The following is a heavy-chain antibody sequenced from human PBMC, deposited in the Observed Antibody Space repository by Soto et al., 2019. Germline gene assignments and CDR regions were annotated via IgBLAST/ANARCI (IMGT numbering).Heavy chain of an antibody. V-gene: IGHV1-69*13. D-gene: IGHD2-2*01. CDR3: ARERKYCSSTRCTKWFDP. CDR1: GGTFSSYA. CDR2: IIPIFGTA. J-gene: IGHJ5*02. Sequence: ASVKVSCKASGGTFSSYAISWVRQAPGQGLEWMGGIIPIFGTANYAQKFQGRVTITADESTSTAYMELSSLRSEDTAVYYCARERKYCSSTRCTKWFDPWGQGNMVTVSS.